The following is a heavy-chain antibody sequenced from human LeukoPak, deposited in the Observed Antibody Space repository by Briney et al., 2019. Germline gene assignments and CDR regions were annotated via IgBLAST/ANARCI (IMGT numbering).Heavy chain of an antibody. D-gene: IGHD3-16*01. CDR2: IYYSGST. V-gene: IGHV4-31*03. CDR3: ARDGADGMYYYYGMDV. Sequence: SETLSLTCTVSGGSISSGGYYWSWIRQHPGKGLGCIGYIYYSGSTYYNPSLKSRVTISVDTSKNQFSLKLSSVTAADTAVYYCARDGADGMYYYYGMDVWGQGTTVTVSS. CDR1: GGSISSGGYY. J-gene: IGHJ6*02.